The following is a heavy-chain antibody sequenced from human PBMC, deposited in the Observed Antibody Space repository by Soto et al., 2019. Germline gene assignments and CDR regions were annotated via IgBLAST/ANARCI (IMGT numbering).Heavy chain of an antibody. V-gene: IGHV2-26*01. J-gene: IGHJ6*02. CDR1: GFSLSNARMG. Sequence: QVTLKESGPVLVKPTETLTLTCTVSGFSLSNARMGVSWIRQPPGKALEWLAHIFSNDEKSYSTSLKSRLTIPKHSAKSQVVLTRTNMDPVDTATYYCARVPTYYYGSGSYSYYYYGLDVWGQGTTVTVSS. D-gene: IGHD3-10*01. CDR3: ARVPTYYYGSGSYSYYYYGLDV. CDR2: IFSNDEK.